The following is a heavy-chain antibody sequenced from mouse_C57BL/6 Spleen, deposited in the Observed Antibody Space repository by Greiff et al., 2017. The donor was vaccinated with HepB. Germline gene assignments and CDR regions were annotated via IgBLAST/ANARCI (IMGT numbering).Heavy chain of an antibody. CDR3: ARLYCYGSAMDY. CDR1: GFTFSSYT. Sequence: EVQRVESGGGLVKPGGSLKLSCAASGFTFSSYTMSWVRQTPEKRLEWVATISGGGGNTYYPDSVKGRFTISRDNAKNTLYLQMSSLRSEDTALYYCARLYCYGSAMDYWGQGTSVTVSS. J-gene: IGHJ4*01. D-gene: IGHD1-1*01. V-gene: IGHV5-9*01. CDR2: ISGGGGNT.